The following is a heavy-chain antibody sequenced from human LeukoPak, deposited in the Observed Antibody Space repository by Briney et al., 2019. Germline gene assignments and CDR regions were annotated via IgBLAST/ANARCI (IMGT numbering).Heavy chain of an antibody. Sequence: SQTLSLTCAISGDSVSSNSAAWNWIRQSPSRGLEWLGRTYYRSKWYNDYAVSVKSRITINPDTSKNQFSLQLNSVTPEDTAVYYCARDSSSWAALVDYYGMDVWGQGTTVTVSS. CDR3: ARDSSSWAALVDYYGMDV. J-gene: IGHJ6*02. CDR1: GDSVSSNSAA. D-gene: IGHD6-13*01. V-gene: IGHV6-1*01. CDR2: TYYRSKWYN.